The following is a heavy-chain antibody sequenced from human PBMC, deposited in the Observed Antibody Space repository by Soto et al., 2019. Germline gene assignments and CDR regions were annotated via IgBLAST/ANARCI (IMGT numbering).Heavy chain of an antibody. Sequence: PSETLSLTCTVSGGSISSSSYYWGWIRQPPGKGLDWIGSIYYSGSTYYNPSLKSRVTISVDTSKNQFSLKLSFVTAADTALYYCATLYDSSGYWPFAFDYWGQGTLVTVSS. J-gene: IGHJ4*02. CDR1: GGSISSSSYY. V-gene: IGHV4-39*01. CDR3: ATLYDSSGYWPFAFDY. D-gene: IGHD3-22*01. CDR2: IYYSGST.